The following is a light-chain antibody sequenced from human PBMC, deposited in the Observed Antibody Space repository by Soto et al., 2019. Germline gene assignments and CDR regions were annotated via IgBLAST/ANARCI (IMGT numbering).Light chain of an antibody. CDR3: QKYASVPLT. Sequence: DIQMTQSPSPLSASVGDRVTITCRASQDIRNQLAWYQQEPGKVPKLLIYAASTLQSGVPSRFSGSGSGTDFTLTISSLQPEDVATYYCQKYASVPLTFGGGTKVDIK. J-gene: IGKJ4*01. CDR1: QDIRNQ. V-gene: IGKV1-27*01. CDR2: AAS.